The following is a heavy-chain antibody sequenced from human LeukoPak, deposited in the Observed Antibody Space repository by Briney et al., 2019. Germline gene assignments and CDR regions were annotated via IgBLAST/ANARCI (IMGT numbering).Heavy chain of an antibody. J-gene: IGHJ4*02. CDR3: ASYYYDSSGYRYGGNDY. D-gene: IGHD3-22*01. CDR2: INHSGST. Sequence: PSETLSLTCAVYGGSFSGYYWSWIRQPPGKGLEWIGKINHSGSTNYNPSLKSRVTISVDTSKNQFSLKLSSVTAADTAVYYCASYYYDSSGYRYGGNDYWGQGTLVTVSS. V-gene: IGHV4-34*01. CDR1: GGSFSGYY.